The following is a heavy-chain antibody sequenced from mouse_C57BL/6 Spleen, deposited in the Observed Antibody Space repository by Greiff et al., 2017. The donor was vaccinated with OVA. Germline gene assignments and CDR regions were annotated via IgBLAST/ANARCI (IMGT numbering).Heavy chain of an antibody. CDR1: GYSFTGYY. CDR2: LTPSTGGT. J-gene: IGHJ4*01. Sequence: VQLQPSGPELVKPGASVKISCKASGYSFTGYYMNWVKQSPEKSLAWIGELTPSTGGTTYNQKFTAKATLTVDKSYSKAYMQLKSLTSEDAAVYYCARRIALYAMDYWGQGTSVTVSS. CDR3: ARRIALYAMDY. V-gene: IGHV1-42*01.